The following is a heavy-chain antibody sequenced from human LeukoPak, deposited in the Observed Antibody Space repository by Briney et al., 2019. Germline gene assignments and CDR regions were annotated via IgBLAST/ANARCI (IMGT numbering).Heavy chain of an antibody. CDR2: INHSGST. D-gene: IGHD2-2*01. V-gene: IGHV4-34*01. J-gene: IGHJ6*03. CDR3: ARPIVVVPAARGYYMDV. CDR1: GGSFSGYY. Sequence: SETLSLTCAVYGGSFSGYYWSWIRQPSGKGLEWIGEINHSGSTNYNPSLKSRVTISVDTSKNQFSLKLSSVTAADTAVYYCARPIVVVPAARGYYMDVWGKGTTVTVSS.